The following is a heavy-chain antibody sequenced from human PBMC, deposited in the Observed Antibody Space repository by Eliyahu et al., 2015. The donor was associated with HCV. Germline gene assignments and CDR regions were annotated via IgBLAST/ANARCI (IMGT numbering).Heavy chain of an antibody. CDR1: GGSISSGYXY. D-gene: IGHD2-21*02. Sequence: QVQLQESGPGLVKPSQTLSLTCAVSGGSISSGYXYWSWIRQPPGKGLEWIGYIYYNGNAYYNPSLKSRVTISIDTSKDQFSLKLTSVTAADTAKYYCASAYCGADCYSNLDAFDIWGQGTVVTVSS. J-gene: IGHJ3*02. V-gene: IGHV4-30-4*01. CDR2: IYYNGNA. CDR3: ASAYCGADCYSNLDAFDI.